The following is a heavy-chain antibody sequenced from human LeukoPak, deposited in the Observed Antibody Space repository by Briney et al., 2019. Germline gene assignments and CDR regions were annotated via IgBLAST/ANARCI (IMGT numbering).Heavy chain of an antibody. CDR3: ARAADYYDSSGYEPFDY. D-gene: IGHD3-22*01. V-gene: IGHV4-31*03. CDR1: GGSISSGGYY. J-gene: IGHJ4*02. CDR2: IYYSGST. Sequence: PSKTLSLTCTVSGGSISSGGYYWSWIRQHPGKGLEWVGYIYYSGSTYYNPSLKSRVTISVDTSKNQFSLKLSSVTAADTAVYYCARAADYYDSSGYEPFDYWGQGTLVTVSS.